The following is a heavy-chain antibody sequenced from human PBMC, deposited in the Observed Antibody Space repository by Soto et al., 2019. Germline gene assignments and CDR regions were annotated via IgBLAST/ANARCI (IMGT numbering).Heavy chain of an antibody. CDR1: GFTFSSYE. CDR2: ISSSGSTI. Sequence: EVQLVESGGGLVQPGGSLRLSCAASGFTFSSYEMNWVRQAPGEGLEWVSYISSSGSTIYYADSVKGRCTSSRDNAKNSLYLQMNSLRAEDTAVYYCAIVYGGGGDYWGQGTLVTVSS. CDR3: AIVYGGGGDY. D-gene: IGHD2-2*02. J-gene: IGHJ4*02. V-gene: IGHV3-48*03.